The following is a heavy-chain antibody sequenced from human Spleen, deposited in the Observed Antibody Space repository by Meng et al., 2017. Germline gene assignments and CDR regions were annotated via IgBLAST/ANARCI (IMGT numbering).Heavy chain of an antibody. CDR2: IDPKSGDT. CDR1: GYNVPDYW. D-gene: IGHD6-13*01. Sequence: VTPVQLGGAVKQPRAAVKVSCKPSGYNVPDYWLHWMRRAPGQGREWIGRIDPKSGDTHYAQRVQGRVTMTGDTSISTAYMELSGLRSDDTAMYYCARDEDISAAGKLFGDYWGQGTLVTVSS. V-gene: IGHV1-2*06. CDR3: ARDEDISAAGKLFGDY. J-gene: IGHJ4*02.